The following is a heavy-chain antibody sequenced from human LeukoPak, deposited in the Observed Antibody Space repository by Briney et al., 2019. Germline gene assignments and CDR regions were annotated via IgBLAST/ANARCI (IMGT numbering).Heavy chain of an antibody. Sequence: GGSLRLSCAASGFTFSNYAMSWVRQAPGKGLEWVSAITGSGGSSYYADSVKGRFTFSRDNSKNTLYLQMNSLRAEDTAVYYCARARGVVTAIGPYYFDSWGQGTLVTVSS. CDR2: ITGSGGSS. CDR3: ARARGVVTAIGPYYFDS. V-gene: IGHV3-23*01. J-gene: IGHJ4*02. CDR1: GFTFSNYA. D-gene: IGHD2-21*02.